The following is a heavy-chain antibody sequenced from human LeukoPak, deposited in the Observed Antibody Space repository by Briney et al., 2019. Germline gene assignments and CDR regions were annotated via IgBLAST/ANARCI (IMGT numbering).Heavy chain of an antibody. CDR2: IYYSGST. CDR1: GGSISSGGYY. CDR3: ARLGGARHDY. V-gene: IGHV4-31*03. J-gene: IGHJ4*02. Sequence: SETLSLTCTVSGGSISSGGYYWSWIRQHPGKGLEWIGYIYYSGSTYYNPSLKSRVTISVDTSKNQFSLKLSSVTAADTAVYYCARLGGARHDYWGQGTLVTVSS. D-gene: IGHD3-16*01.